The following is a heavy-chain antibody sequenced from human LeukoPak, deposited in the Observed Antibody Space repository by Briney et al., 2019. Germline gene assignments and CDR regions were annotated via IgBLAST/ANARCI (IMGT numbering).Heavy chain of an antibody. Sequence: SETLSLTCTVSGGSISSSSYYWGWIRQPPGKGLEWIGSIYYSGSTYYNPSLKSRVTIFVDTSKNQFSLKLSSMTAADTAVYYCARSSGYYYGDFDYWGQGTLVTVSS. V-gene: IGHV4-39*01. CDR3: ARSSGYYYGDFDY. CDR2: IYYSGST. CDR1: GGSISSSSYY. D-gene: IGHD3-22*01. J-gene: IGHJ4*02.